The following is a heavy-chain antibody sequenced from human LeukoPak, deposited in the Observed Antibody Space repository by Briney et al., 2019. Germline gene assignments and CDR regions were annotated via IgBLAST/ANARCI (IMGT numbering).Heavy chain of an antibody. CDR3: ARFSTTVTFSVLWYFDL. CDR2: ISSSSNTI. Sequence: GGSLRLSCAASGFTFSSYNMNWVRQAPGKGLEWVSYISSSSNTIYYADSVKGRFTISRDNSKNTLYLQMNSLRAEDTAVYYCARFSTTVTFSVLWYFDLWGRGTLVTVSS. CDR1: GFTFSSYN. D-gene: IGHD4-17*01. V-gene: IGHV3-48*01. J-gene: IGHJ2*01.